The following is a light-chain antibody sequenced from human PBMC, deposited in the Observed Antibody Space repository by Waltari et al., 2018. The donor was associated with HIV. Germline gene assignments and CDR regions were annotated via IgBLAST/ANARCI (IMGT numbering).Light chain of an antibody. Sequence: DIQMTQSPSSLSASVGDRVTITCQASQDISNYLNWYQQKPGKAPKLLIYDASNFETGVPLRFSGSGYGTDFTFTISSMQPEDIATYYCQQYDNSMYTFGQGTKLEIK. J-gene: IGKJ2*01. CDR1: QDISNY. V-gene: IGKV1-33*01. CDR3: QQYDNSMYT. CDR2: DAS.